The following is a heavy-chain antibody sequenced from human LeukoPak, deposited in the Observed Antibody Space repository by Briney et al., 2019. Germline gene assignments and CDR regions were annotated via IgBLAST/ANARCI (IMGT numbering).Heavy chain of an antibody. CDR2: ISSSGSTI. CDR1: GFTFSDYY. V-gene: IGHV3-11*01. D-gene: IGHD1-26*01. Sequence: PGGSLRLSCAASGFTFSDYYMSWIRQAPGKGLEWVSYISSSGSTIYYADSVKGRFTISRDNAKNSLYLQMNSLRAEDTAVYYCARIDLSGSYSAGAFDIWGQGTMVTVSS. CDR3: ARIDLSGSYSAGAFDI. J-gene: IGHJ3*02.